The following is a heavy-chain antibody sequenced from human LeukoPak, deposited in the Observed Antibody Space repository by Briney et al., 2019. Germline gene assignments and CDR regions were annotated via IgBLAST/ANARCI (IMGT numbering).Heavy chain of an antibody. CDR1: GGSISSSSYY. CDR3: ARTMVRGVPPKNWFDP. Sequence: PSETLSLTCTVSGGSISSSSYYWGWIRQPPGKGLEWIGSIYYSGSTYYNPSLKSRVTISVDTSKNQFSLKLSSVTAADTAVYYCARTMVRGVPPKNWFDPWGQGTLVTVSS. J-gene: IGHJ5*02. V-gene: IGHV4-39*07. CDR2: IYYSGST. D-gene: IGHD3-10*01.